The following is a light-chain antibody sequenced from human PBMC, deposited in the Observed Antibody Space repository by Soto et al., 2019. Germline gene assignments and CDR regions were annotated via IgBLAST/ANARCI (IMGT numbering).Light chain of an antibody. V-gene: IGLV2-11*01. CDR1: NSDVGGYNY. J-gene: IGLJ3*02. CDR2: DVI. CDR3: CSYAGSYIWV. Sequence: QSVLTQPRSVSGSPGQSVTISCPGTNSDVGGYNYVSWYQQHPGKAPKLIIYDVIKGPSGVPDRFSGSKSGNTASLTISGLQAEDEADYYCCSYAGSYIWVFGGGTKLTVL.